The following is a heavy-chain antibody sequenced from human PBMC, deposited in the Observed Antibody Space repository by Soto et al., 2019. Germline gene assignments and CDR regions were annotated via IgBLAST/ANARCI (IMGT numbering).Heavy chain of an antibody. CDR2: ISGSGGSR. Sequence: EVQLLESGGGSVQPGGSLRLSCAASGFTFSSYAMSWVRQAPGKGLEWVSVISGSGGSRYYADSVKGRFTISRDNSKNTLYLQMNSLRAEDTAVYYCSRRSSGWYFDYWGQGTLVTVSS. CDR1: GFTFSSYA. J-gene: IGHJ4*02. V-gene: IGHV3-23*01. CDR3: SRRSSGWYFDY. D-gene: IGHD6-19*01.